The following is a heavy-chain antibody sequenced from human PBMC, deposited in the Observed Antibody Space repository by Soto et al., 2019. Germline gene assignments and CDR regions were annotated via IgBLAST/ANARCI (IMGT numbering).Heavy chain of an antibody. D-gene: IGHD2-15*01. CDR1: GGSISSYY. Sequence: PSETLSLTCTVSGGSISSYYWTWIRQLPGKGLEWIGYMYYSGSTNYNPSLKSRVTISVDTSKNQFSLKLSSVTAADTAVYYCARLGYCSGGSCYPEYNWFDPWGQGTLVTVS. J-gene: IGHJ5*02. V-gene: IGHV4-59*01. CDR3: ARLGYCSGGSCYPEYNWFDP. CDR2: MYYSGST.